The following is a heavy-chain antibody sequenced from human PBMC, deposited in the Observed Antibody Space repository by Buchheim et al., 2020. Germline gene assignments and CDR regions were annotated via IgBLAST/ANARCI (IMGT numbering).Heavy chain of an antibody. CDR2: IRSKANSYAT. CDR3: TRPDPTVTSDY. D-gene: IGHD4-11*01. Sequence: EVQLVESGGGLVQPGGSLKLSCAASGFTFSGSAMHWVRQASGKGLEWVGRIRSKANSYATASAASVKGRFTISRDDSKKTAYLQMNSLKTEDTAVYYCTRPDPTVTSDYWGQGTL. V-gene: IGHV3-73*01. J-gene: IGHJ4*02. CDR1: GFTFSGSA.